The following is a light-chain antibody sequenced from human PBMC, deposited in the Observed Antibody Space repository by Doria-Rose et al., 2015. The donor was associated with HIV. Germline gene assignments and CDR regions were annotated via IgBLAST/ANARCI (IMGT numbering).Light chain of an antibody. Sequence: DIRLTQSPESLGMSLGERATLNCKSNQSLLYTSKNYLAWYQQKPGQPPKLLIYWASTRQSGAPARFSGSGSGTDFTLTISSLGAEDVAVYYCQQYYDTPSFGPGTTVDIK. CDR3: QQYYDTPS. CDR1: QSLLYTSKNY. CDR2: WAS. J-gene: IGKJ3*01. V-gene: IGKV4-1*01.